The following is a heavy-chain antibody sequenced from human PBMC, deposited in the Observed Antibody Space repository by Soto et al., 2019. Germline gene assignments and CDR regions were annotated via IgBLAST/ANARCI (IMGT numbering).Heavy chain of an antibody. J-gene: IGHJ4*02. CDR1: GFTFTSSA. CDR3: AAIRVNLDH. V-gene: IGHV1-58*01. CDR2: IGVGSGNR. Sequence: SVKVSCKASGFTFTSSAVQWVRQARGQRLEWIGWIGVGSGNRHYAQKFQERVTITRDMSTNTAYMELSSLRSEDTAVYYGAAIRVNLDHWGQGTRVTVSS.